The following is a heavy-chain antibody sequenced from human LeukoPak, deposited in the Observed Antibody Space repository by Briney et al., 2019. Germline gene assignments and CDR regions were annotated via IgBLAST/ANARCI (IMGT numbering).Heavy chain of an antibody. D-gene: IGHD3-10*01. V-gene: IGHV3-23*01. CDR2: ISGRGGST. CDR3: AKRGIVIRAVIIIGFHKEAYYFDY. Sequence: GQTLSLTCVRSGVTHSNYRMRRVRQAQGKGLEWVSGISGRGGSTNYADSVKGRFIISRDTSKNTVYLQMNSLRVEDTAVYFCAKRGIVIRAVIIIGFHKEAYYFDYWGQGILVTVSS. CDR1: GVTHSNYR. J-gene: IGHJ4*02.